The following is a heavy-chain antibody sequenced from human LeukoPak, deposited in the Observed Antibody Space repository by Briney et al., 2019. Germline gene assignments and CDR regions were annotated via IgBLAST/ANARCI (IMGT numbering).Heavy chain of an antibody. Sequence: ASVKVSCKASGYTFTSYDVNWVRQATGHGLEWMGWMNPNSGNTGYAQKFQGRVTMTRNASISTAYMELSSLRSEDTAVYFCARVVRVKVRGIIITELQYWGQGTLVTVSS. V-gene: IGHV1-8*01. CDR2: MNPNSGNT. J-gene: IGHJ4*02. D-gene: IGHD3-10*01. CDR3: ARVVRVKVRGIIITELQY. CDR1: GYTFTSYD.